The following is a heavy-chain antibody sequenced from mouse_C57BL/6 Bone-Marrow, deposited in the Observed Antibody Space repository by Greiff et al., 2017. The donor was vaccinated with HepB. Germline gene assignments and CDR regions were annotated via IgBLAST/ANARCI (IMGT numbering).Heavy chain of an antibody. CDR2: ISYDGSN. J-gene: IGHJ3*01. CDR1: GYSITSGYY. D-gene: IGHD1-1*01. Sequence: DVHLVESGPGLVKPSQSLSLTCSVTGYSITSGYYWNWIRQFPGNKLEWMGYISYDGSNNYNPSLKNRISITRDTSKNQFFLKLNSVTTEDTATYYCAREVYYYGSSRLAYWGQGTLVTVSA. V-gene: IGHV3-6*01. CDR3: AREVYYYGSSRLAY.